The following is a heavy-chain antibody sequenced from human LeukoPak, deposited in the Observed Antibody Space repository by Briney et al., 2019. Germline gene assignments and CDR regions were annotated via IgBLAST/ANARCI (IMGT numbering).Heavy chain of an antibody. J-gene: IGHJ4*02. V-gene: IGHV3-21*01. D-gene: IGHD2-15*01. CDR2: ISSSSSYI. CDR1: GFTFSSYS. Sequence: GGSLRLSCAASGFTFSSYSMNWVRQAPGKGLEWVSSISSSSSYIYYADSVKGRFTISRDNAKNSLYLQMNSLRAEDTAVYYCARDEVVVAAELDYWGQGTLVPVSS. CDR3: ARDEVVVAAELDY.